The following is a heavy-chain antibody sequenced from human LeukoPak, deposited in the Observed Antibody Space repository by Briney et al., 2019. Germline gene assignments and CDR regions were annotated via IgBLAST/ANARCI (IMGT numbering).Heavy chain of an antibody. CDR1: GFTFDDYA. Sequence: GGSLRLSCAASGFTFDDYAMHWVRQAPGKGLEWVSLISWDGGSTYYADSVKGRFTISRDNSKNSLYLQMNSLRAEDTALYYCATYRTGFDIWGQGTMVIVSS. D-gene: IGHD1-14*01. J-gene: IGHJ3*02. V-gene: IGHV3-43D*03. CDR2: ISWDGGST. CDR3: ATYRTGFDI.